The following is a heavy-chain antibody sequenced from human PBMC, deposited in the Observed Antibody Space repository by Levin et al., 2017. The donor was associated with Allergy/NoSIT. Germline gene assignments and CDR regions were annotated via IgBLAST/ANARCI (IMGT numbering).Heavy chain of an antibody. Sequence: PSETLSLTCTVSGGSISNYYWSWIRQPPGKGLEWIGYIYYTGSTSYNPSLKSRVTISIDTSKNQFSLKVSSATPADTAVYYCARADRGGYSYYYGMDVWGQGTTVTVSS. CDR2: IYYTGST. J-gene: IGHJ6*02. D-gene: IGHD3-10*01. CDR3: ARADRGGYSYYYGMDV. V-gene: IGHV4-59*01. CDR1: GGSISNYY.